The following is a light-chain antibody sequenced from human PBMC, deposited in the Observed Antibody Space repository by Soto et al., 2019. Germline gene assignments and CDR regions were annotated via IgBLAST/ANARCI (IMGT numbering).Light chain of an antibody. CDR3: QQRSKWPYT. Sequence: EIVLTQSPATLSLSPGERATLSCRASQSVSSYLAWYQQKPGQAPRLLIYDASNRATGIPARFSGSGSGTTFTLTISSIEPEESAVRYCQQRSKWPYTFLQETKLEI. J-gene: IGKJ2*01. CDR1: QSVSSY. V-gene: IGKV3-11*01. CDR2: DAS.